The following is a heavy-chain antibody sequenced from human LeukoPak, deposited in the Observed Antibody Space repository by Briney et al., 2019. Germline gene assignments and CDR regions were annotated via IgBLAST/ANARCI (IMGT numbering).Heavy chain of an antibody. D-gene: IGHD5-12*01. V-gene: IGHV3-23*01. Sequence: GGSLRLSCAASRFTFSSYWMSWVRQAPGKGLEWVSAISGSGGSTYYADSVKGRFTISRDNSKNTLYLQMNSLRAEDTAVYYCAKAGRYSGYDFDYWGQGTLVTVSS. CDR2: ISGSGGST. J-gene: IGHJ4*02. CDR1: RFTFSSYW. CDR3: AKAGRYSGYDFDY.